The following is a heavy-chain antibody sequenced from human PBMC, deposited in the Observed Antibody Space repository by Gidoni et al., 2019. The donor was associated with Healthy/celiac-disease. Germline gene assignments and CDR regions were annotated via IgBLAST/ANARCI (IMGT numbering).Heavy chain of an antibody. D-gene: IGHD5-12*01. J-gene: IGHJ4*02. Sequence: QVQLVESGGGVVQPGRSLRLSCAASGFTSSSYGMHWVRQAPGKGLEWVAVISYDGSNKYYADSVKGRFTISRDNSKNTLYLQMNSLRAEDTAVYYCAKGMDSGYDYAWGQGTLVTVSS. V-gene: IGHV3-30*18. CDR1: GFTSSSYG. CDR2: ISYDGSNK. CDR3: AKGMDSGYDYA.